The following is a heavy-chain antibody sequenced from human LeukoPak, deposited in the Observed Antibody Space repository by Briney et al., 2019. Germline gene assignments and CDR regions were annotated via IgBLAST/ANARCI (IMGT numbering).Heavy chain of an antibody. CDR2: IHYSGNT. D-gene: IGHD4-17*01. Sequence: SESLSLTCTVSGGSISSNIYYWGWIRQPPGKGLEWIGSIHYSGNTYYNPSLKSRVTISVDTSKNQFSLKLSSLTAADTAVYYCARDTVTTSFTHAFDIWGQGTMITVSS. CDR1: GGSISSNIYY. V-gene: IGHV4-39*02. J-gene: IGHJ3*02. CDR3: ARDTVTTSFTHAFDI.